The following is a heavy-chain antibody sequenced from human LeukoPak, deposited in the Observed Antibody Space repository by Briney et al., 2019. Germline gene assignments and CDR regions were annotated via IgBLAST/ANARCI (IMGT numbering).Heavy chain of an antibody. V-gene: IGHV4-59*08. Sequence: SETLSLTCTVSGVSISTYYWSWIRQPPGKGLEWIGYVHYSGGSAYIPSLKSRVTMSVDTSKNQFSLSLTSVTAVDTALYYCARWYCSNNLCFHMDVWGKGTTVTVSS. CDR1: GVSISTYY. CDR2: VHYSGGS. J-gene: IGHJ6*03. CDR3: ARWYCSNNLCFHMDV. D-gene: IGHD2-2*01.